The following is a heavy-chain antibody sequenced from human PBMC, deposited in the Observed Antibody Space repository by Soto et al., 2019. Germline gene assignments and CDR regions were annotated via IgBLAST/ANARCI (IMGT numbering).Heavy chain of an antibody. CDR2: ISFDGSNK. Sequence: PGGSLRLSCATSGFTFSDYAMHWVRQAPGQGLEWVAVISFDGSNKYYADSLTGRFTISRDPSKNTLYLDMNSLRPEDTAVYYCAKIRMVTAMFQMDVWGQGTTVTVSS. CDR1: GFTFSDYA. CDR3: AKIRMVTAMFQMDV. V-gene: IGHV3-30*18. J-gene: IGHJ6*02. D-gene: IGHD2-21*02.